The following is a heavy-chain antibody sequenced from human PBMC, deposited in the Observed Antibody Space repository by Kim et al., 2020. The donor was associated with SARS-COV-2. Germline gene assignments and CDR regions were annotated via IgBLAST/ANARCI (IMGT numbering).Heavy chain of an antibody. D-gene: IGHD4-17*01. CDR2: FNPEDGET. J-gene: IGHJ6*02. V-gene: IGHV1-24*01. CDR3: TTGVFPDYGDYPALYYYYGMDV. CDR1: GYTLTGLS. Sequence: ASVKVSCKVSGYTLTGLSMHWVRQAPGKGLDWMGGFNPEDGETIYTKKFQGRVTMTEDTSTDTAYMELNSLRSEDTDIYYCTTGVFPDYGDYPALYYYYGMDVWGQGTTVTVSS.